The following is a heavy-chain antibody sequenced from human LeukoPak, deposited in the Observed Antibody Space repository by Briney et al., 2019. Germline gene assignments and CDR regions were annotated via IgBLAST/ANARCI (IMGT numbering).Heavy chain of an antibody. CDR3: ARGPLSSSTFHFYGLDV. Sequence: SETLSLTCAVYSGPFSGYYWSWIRQPPGKGLEWIGSMYYSGSTFYNPSLNSRVSISLDTSKNQFSLKMTSAAAADTAIYYCARGPLSSSTFHFYGLDVWGPGATVTVSS. CDR2: MYYSGST. V-gene: IGHV4-59*01. J-gene: IGHJ6*02. CDR1: SGPFSGYY. D-gene: IGHD2/OR15-2a*01.